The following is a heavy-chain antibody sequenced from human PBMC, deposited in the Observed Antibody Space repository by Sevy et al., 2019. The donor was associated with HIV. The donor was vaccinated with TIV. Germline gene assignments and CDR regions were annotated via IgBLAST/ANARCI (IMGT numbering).Heavy chain of an antibody. CDR2: ISTSGIT. Sequence: SETLSLTCTVSGGSISSYYWSWIRQPAGMGLEWIGRISTSGITNYNPSLKSRVTMLVDTSKNQFSLKLTSVTAADTAVYYCARGDFWSGYYYYGMDVWGQGTTVTVSS. CDR3: ARGDFWSGYYYYGMDV. V-gene: IGHV4-4*07. D-gene: IGHD3-3*01. CDR1: GGSISSYY. J-gene: IGHJ6*02.